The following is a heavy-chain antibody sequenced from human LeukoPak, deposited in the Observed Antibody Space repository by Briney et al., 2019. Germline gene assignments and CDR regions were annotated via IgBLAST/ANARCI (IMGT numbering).Heavy chain of an antibody. J-gene: IGHJ4*02. V-gene: IGHV4-59*02. Sequence: PSETLSLTCVVSGGSVSGYYWGWIRQPPGRGLEWIGYVYYSGSTNYIPSFKSRITISVDTSRNQFSLQLSSVTAADTAVYYCARIHRYCSGGACYVLDNWGQGTLVAVSS. CDR3: ARIHRYCSGGACYVLDN. CDR2: VYYSGST. CDR1: GGSVSGYY. D-gene: IGHD2-15*01.